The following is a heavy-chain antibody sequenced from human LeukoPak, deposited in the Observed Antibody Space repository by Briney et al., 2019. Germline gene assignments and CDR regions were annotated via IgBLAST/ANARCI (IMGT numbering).Heavy chain of an antibody. D-gene: IGHD6-19*01. CDR2: IWNDGTNK. J-gene: IGHJ4*02. CDR3: ARHAASIAVADY. V-gene: IGHV3-33*01. Sequence: GGSLRLSCAASGFTFSSYGMHWVRQAPGKGLEWVAVIWNDGTNKYYADSVKGRFTISRDNSKNTLYLQMNSLRAEDTAVYYCARHAASIAVADYWGQGTLVTVSS. CDR1: GFTFSSYG.